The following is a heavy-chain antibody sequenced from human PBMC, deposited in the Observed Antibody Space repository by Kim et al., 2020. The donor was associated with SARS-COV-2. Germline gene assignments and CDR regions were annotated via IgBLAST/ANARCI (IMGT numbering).Heavy chain of an antibody. J-gene: IGHJ6*02. V-gene: IGHV4-39*01. D-gene: IGHD1-1*01. CDR3: ARQLNLEPYLGYYGMDV. Sequence: LKSRVTISVDTSKNQFALKLSSVTAADTAVYYCARQLNLEPYLGYYGMDVWGQGTTVTVSS.